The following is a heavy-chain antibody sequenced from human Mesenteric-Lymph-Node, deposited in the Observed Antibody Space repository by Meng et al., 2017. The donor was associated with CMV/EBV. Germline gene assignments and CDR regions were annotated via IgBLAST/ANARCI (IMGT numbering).Heavy chain of an antibody. CDR3: ARFPTYCSSTSCNNWLDP. Sequence: GSLRLSCTVSGDSISDYYWTWIRQPPGRELEWIGYIFHSGNTKYNPSLKSRVTMSIDTSRNQFSLTLTSVTAADTAVYYCARFPTYCSSTSCNNWLDPWGQGTLVTVSS. CDR2: IFHSGNT. J-gene: IGHJ5*02. V-gene: IGHV4-59*01. D-gene: IGHD2-2*01. CDR1: GDSISDYY.